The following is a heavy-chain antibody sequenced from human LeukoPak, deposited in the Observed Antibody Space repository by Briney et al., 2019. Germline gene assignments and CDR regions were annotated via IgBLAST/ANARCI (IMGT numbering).Heavy chain of an antibody. CDR2: IYHSGST. D-gene: IGHD3-9*01. V-gene: IGHV4-38-2*01. CDR3: ARIGKIRYFDWLLYGRDRYFDL. CDR1: GYSISSGYY. Sequence: SETLSLTCAVSGYSISSGYYWGWIRQPPGKGLEWIGSIYHSGSTYYNPSLKSRVTLSVDTSKNQFSLKLSSVTAADTAVYYCARIGKIRYFDWLLYGRDRYFDLWGRGTLVTVSS. J-gene: IGHJ2*01.